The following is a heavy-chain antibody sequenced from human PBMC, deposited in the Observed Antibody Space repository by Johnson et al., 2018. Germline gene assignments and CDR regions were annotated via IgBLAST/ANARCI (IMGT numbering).Heavy chain of an antibody. D-gene: IGHD6-13*01. CDR2: VYYSGST. CDR1: GGSINSHNYY. V-gene: IGHV4-39*01. J-gene: IGHJ1*01. CDR3: ARTGYTSTWYAEYFHH. Sequence: QVQLQESGPGLVKPSETLSLTCSVSGGSINSHNYYWGWIRQPPGKGLEWIGSVYYSGSTYYNPSLKSRVTISVDTSKNQLSLKLNSVTAADTAVYYCARTGYTSTWYAEYFHHGGQGTRVTVSS.